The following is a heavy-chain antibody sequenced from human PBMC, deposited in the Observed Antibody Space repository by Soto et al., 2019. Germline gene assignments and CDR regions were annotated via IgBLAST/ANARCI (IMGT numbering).Heavy chain of an antibody. Sequence: ASVKVSCKVSGYTLTELSMHWVRQAPGKGLEWMGGFDPEDGETIYAQKFQGRVTMTEDTSTDTAYMELSSLRSEDTAVYYCATGTDYYDSSGYPSMGWFDPWGQGTLVTVSS. J-gene: IGHJ5*02. CDR3: ATGTDYYDSSGYPSMGWFDP. CDR1: GYTLTELS. V-gene: IGHV1-24*01. CDR2: FDPEDGET. D-gene: IGHD3-22*01.